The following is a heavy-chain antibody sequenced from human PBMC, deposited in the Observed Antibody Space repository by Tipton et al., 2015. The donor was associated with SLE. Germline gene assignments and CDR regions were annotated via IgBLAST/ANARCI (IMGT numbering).Heavy chain of an antibody. CDR1: GFTFSSYS. CDR2: INQDGSER. D-gene: IGHD2-15*01. CDR3: ARLSCRGGGCFSAFDY. V-gene: IGHV3-7*01. J-gene: IGHJ4*02. Sequence: SLRLSCAASGFTFSSYSMNWVRQAPGKGLEWVANINQDGSERYYVDSVKGRVIISRDNAKTSVYVQLNSLRADDTAIYYCARLSCRGGGCFSAFDYWDQGTLVSVSS.